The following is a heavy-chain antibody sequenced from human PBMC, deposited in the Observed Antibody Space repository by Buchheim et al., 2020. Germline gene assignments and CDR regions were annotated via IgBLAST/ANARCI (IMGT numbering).Heavy chain of an antibody. Sequence: QVQLQQWGAGLLKPSETLPLTCAVYGGSFSGYYWSWIHQPPGKGLEWIGEINHSGSTNYNPSLKSRVSISVDTSENKFSLKPSSVTAADTAVYYCARGPRLAAYYYYGMDVWGQGTT. CDR1: GGSFSGYY. CDR3: ARGPRLAAYYYYGMDV. CDR2: INHSGST. V-gene: IGHV4-34*01. J-gene: IGHJ6*02. D-gene: IGHD6-25*01.